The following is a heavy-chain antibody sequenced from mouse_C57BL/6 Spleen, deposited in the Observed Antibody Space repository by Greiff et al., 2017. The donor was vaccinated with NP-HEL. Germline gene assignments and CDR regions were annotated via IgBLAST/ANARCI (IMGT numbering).Heavy chain of an antibody. CDR3: TREGNSRDY. D-gene: IGHD5-2*01. V-gene: IGHV1-15*01. J-gene: IGHJ2*01. CDR1: GYTFTDYE. CDR2: IDPETGGT. Sequence: VQLQQSGAELVRPGASVTLSCKASGYTFTDYEMHWVKQTPVQGLEWIGYIDPETGGTAYNQTFKGKATLTADKSSSTAYMELRSLTSEDSAVYYCTREGNSRDYWGQGTTLTVSS.